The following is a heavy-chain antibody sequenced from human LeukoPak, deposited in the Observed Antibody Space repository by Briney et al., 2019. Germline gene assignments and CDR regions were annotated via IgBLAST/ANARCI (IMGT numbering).Heavy chain of an antibody. CDR2: IYYSGST. V-gene: IGHV4-59*01. Sequence: SETLSLTCTVSGGSISTYYWSWIRQPPGKGLEWIGYIYYSGSTTYNPSLKSRVTISVDTSKNQFSLKLSSVTAADTAVYYCARVGVTHWFDPWGQGTLVTVSS. CDR1: GGSISTYY. J-gene: IGHJ5*02. D-gene: IGHD3-16*01. CDR3: ARVGVTHWFDP.